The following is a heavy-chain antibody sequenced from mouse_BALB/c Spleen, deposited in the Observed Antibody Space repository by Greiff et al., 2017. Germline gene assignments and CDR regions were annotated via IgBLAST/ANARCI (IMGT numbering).Heavy chain of an antibody. CDR1: GYTFTSYW. V-gene: IGHV1-69*02. CDR2: IYPSDSYT. Sequence: QVQLQQPGAELVRPGASVKLSCKASGYTFTSYWINWVKQRPGQGLEWIGNIYPSDSYTNYNQKFKDKATLTVDKSSSTAYMQLSSPTSEDSAVYYCTQTLYGSSPFAYWGQGTLVTVSA. CDR3: TQTLYGSSPFAY. D-gene: IGHD1-1*01. J-gene: IGHJ3*01.